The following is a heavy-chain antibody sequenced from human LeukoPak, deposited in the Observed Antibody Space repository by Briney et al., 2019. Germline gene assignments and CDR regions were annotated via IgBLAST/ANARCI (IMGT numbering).Heavy chain of an antibody. CDR2: IHYSGST. Sequence: SETLSLTCIVSGGSISSYYLSWIRQPPGKGLEWIRYIHYSGSTNYNPSLRSRVTTPVNTTTNQSPRRLSSCTPADTAAFYCSRGGGSDCSGGSRYSQYYFDSWGQGTLGTVSS. CDR1: GGSISSYY. J-gene: IGHJ4*02. CDR3: SRGGGSDCSGGSRYSQYYFDS. V-gene: IGHV4-59*01. D-gene: IGHD2-15*01.